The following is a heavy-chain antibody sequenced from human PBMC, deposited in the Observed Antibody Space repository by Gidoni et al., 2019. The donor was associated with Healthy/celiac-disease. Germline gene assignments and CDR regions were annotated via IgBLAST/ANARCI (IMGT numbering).Heavy chain of an antibody. CDR2: IGTAGDT. V-gene: IGHV3-13*04. Sequence: EVQLVESGGGLVQPGGTLRLSEAASGFTFSSYDMQWVGHATGKGLEWVSAIGTAGDTYYPGSVQGRLPISRENAKNSLYLQMHSLRAGDTAVYYCARDGQGGMDVWGQGTTVTVSS. CDR1: GFTFSSYD. J-gene: IGHJ6*02. CDR3: ARDGQGGMDV.